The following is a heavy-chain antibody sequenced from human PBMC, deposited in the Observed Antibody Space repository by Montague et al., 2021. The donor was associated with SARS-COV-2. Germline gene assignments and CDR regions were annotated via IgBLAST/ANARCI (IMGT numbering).Heavy chain of an antibody. J-gene: IGHJ4*02. CDR3: ARVFPRWLQFDPYFDY. CDR1: GGSISSYY. D-gene: IGHD5-24*01. V-gene: IGHV4-59*01. Sequence: SETLSLTCTVSGGSISSYYWSWIRRPPGKGLEWIGYIYYSGSTYYNPSXXSRVTISVDTSKNQFSLKLSSVTAADTAVYYCARVFPRWLQFDPYFDYWGQGTLVTVSS. CDR2: IYYSGST.